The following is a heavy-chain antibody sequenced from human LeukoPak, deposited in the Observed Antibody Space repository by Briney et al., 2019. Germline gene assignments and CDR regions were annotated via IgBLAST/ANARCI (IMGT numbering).Heavy chain of an antibody. CDR2: ISYDGSNK. J-gene: IGHJ4*02. CDR1: GFTFSSYA. CDR3: ARDSGGRATEYYFDY. V-gene: IGHV3-30*04. Sequence: GRSLRLSCAASGFTFSSYAMHWVRQAPGKGLEWVAVISYDGSNKYYADSVKGRFTISRDNSKNTLYLQMNSLRAEDTAVYYCARDSGGRATEYYFDYWGQGTLVTVSS. D-gene: IGHD1-26*01.